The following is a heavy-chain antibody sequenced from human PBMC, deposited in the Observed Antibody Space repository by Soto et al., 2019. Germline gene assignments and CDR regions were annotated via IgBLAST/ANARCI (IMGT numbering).Heavy chain of an antibody. J-gene: IGHJ6*02. CDR2: IYYSGST. CDR1: GGSISSYY. CDR3: ARSTGSGSYSLHYYYYGMDV. Sequence: SETLSLTCTVSGGSISSYYWSWIRQPPGKGLEWLGYIYYSGSTNYNPSLKSRVTISVDTSKNQFSLKLSSVTAADTAVYYCARSTGSGSYSLHYYYYGMDVWGQGTTVTVSS. D-gene: IGHD1-26*01. V-gene: IGHV4-59*01.